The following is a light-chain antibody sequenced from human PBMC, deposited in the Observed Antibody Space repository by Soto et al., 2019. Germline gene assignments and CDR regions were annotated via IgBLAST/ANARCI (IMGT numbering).Light chain of an antibody. CDR3: QHRSGWPPWT. V-gene: IGKV3-11*01. CDR2: DVS. J-gene: IGKJ1*01. CDR1: QSVSTY. Sequence: EIVLTQSPATLSLSPGERATLSCGASQSVSTYLAWYQQKPGQAPRLLIYDVSNRATGIPARFSGSGSGTNFTLTISGLEPEDFAVYYCQHRSGWPPWTFGQGTQVQI.